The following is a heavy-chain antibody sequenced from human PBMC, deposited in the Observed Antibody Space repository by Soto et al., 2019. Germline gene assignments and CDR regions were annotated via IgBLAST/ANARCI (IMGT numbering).Heavy chain of an antibody. J-gene: IGHJ3*02. CDR2: ISAYNGNT. Sequence: GASVKVSCEASGYTFTSYGISWVRQAPGQGLEWMGWISAYNGNTNYAQKLQGRVTMTTDTSTSTAYMELRSLRSDDTAVYYCATWYSSSWDGAFDIWGQGTMVTVSS. V-gene: IGHV1-18*01. CDR1: GYTFTSYG. D-gene: IGHD6-13*01. CDR3: ATWYSSSWDGAFDI.